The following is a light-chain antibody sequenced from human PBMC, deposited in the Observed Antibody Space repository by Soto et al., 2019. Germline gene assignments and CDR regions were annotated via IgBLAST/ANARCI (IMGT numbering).Light chain of an antibody. CDR2: AAS. V-gene: IGKV1-12*01. CDR3: QQADSFPFT. CDR1: QGVSSW. Sequence: DIQMTQSPSSVSASVGDRVTITCRASQGVSSWVAWYQLKPGKAPNLLIYAASSLQSGVPSRFSASRSGTDFTLTISSLQPEDFATYYCQQADSFPFTFGPGTTVDIK. J-gene: IGKJ3*01.